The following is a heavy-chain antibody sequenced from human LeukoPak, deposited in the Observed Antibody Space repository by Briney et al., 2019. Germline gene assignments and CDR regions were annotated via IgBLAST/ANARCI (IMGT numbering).Heavy chain of an antibody. V-gene: IGHV4-38-2*02. J-gene: IGHJ4*02. CDR1: GYSISSGYF. Sequence: SETLSLTCTVSGYSISSGYFWGWIRQPPGKGLEWIGSIYHSGNTYYNPSLKSRVTISVDTSKNQFSLKLSSVTAADTAVYYCGRDIPAVAALDSWGQGTLVTVSS. D-gene: IGHD6-19*01. CDR2: IYHSGNT. CDR3: GRDIPAVAALDS.